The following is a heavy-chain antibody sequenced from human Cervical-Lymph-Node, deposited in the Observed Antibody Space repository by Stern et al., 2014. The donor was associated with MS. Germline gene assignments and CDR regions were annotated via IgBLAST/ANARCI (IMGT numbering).Heavy chain of an antibody. Sequence: QVQLVQSGAEVKKPGASVKISCKVSGYTLTELSIHWVRQAPGKGPEWMGGFDPAPGEIIYGQKFQGRVTMTEDTSTDTAFMEISSLRSEDTAVYYCTTGRNIVSTILFEYWGQGTLVTVSS. CDR1: GYTLTELS. CDR3: TTGRNIVSTILFEY. V-gene: IGHV1-24*01. J-gene: IGHJ4*02. CDR2: FDPAPGEI. D-gene: IGHD5/OR15-5a*01.